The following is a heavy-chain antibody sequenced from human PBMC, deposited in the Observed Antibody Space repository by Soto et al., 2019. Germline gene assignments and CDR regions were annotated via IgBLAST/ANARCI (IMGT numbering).Heavy chain of an antibody. Sequence: QVQLQQWGAGLLKPSETLSLTCAVYGGSFSGYYWSWIRQPPGKGLKWIGEINYSGSTNYNPSLKSRVTISVDTSKNQFSLKLSSVTAADTAVYYCARGRYCSSTSCPAYFDYWGQGTLVTVSS. CDR3: ARGRYCSSTSCPAYFDY. CDR1: GGSFSGYY. CDR2: INYSGST. D-gene: IGHD2-2*01. J-gene: IGHJ4*02. V-gene: IGHV4-34*01.